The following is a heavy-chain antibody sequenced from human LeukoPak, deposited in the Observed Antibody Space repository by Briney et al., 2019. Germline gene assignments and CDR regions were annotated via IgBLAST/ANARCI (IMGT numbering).Heavy chain of an antibody. CDR2: ISGSGGST. D-gene: IGHD6-19*01. CDR1: GFTFSSYA. Sequence: PGGSLRLSCAASGFTFSSYAMSWVRQAPGKGLEWVSAISGSGGSTYYADSVKGRFTISRDNSKNTLYLQMNSLRAEDTAVYYCAKAVRYSSGWEPFDYWGQGTLVTVSS. J-gene: IGHJ4*02. V-gene: IGHV3-23*01. CDR3: AKAVRYSSGWEPFDY.